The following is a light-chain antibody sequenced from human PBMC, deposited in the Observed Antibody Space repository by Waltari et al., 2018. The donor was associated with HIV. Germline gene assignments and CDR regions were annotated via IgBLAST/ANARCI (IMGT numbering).Light chain of an antibody. Sequence: QSALTLPASVSGSPGHSITISSTGTSSAVVGYNYVSWYQQPPGKAPKLLIYDVTKRPSGVSNRLSGSKSGNTASLTISGLQAEDEAAYYCCSYAGSSTVIFGGGTKLTVL. CDR3: CSYAGSSTVI. CDR2: DVT. V-gene: IGLV2-23*02. CDR1: SSAVVGYNY. J-gene: IGLJ2*01.